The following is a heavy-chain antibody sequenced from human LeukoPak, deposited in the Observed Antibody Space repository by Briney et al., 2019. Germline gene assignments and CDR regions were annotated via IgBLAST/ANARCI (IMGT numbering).Heavy chain of an antibody. V-gene: IGHV4-34*01. Sequence: PSETLSLTCAVYGGSFSGYYWSWIRQPPGKGLEWIGEINHSGSTNYNPSLKSRVTISVDTSKNQFSLKLSSVTAADTAVYYCARLAYDSSAFDYWGQGTLVTVSS. CDR2: INHSGST. D-gene: IGHD3-22*01. CDR3: ARLAYDSSAFDY. J-gene: IGHJ4*02. CDR1: GGSFSGYY.